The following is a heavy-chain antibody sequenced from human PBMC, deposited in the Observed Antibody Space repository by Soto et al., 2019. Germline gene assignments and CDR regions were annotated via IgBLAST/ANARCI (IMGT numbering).Heavy chain of an antibody. CDR3: ARDLTVTATPYYYYYGMDV. V-gene: IGHV1-18*01. CDR2: ISAYNGNT. J-gene: IGHJ6*02. D-gene: IGHD2-21*02. Sequence: QVQLVQSGAEVKKPGASVKVSCKASGYTFTSYGISWVRQAPGQGLEWMGWISAYNGNTNYAQKLQGRVTMTTDTSTSTAYMELRSLRSDDTAGYYCARDLTVTATPYYYYYGMDVWGQGTTVTVSS. CDR1: GYTFTSYG.